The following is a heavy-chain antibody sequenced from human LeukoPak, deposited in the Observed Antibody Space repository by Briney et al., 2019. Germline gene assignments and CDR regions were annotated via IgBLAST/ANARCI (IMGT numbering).Heavy chain of an antibody. CDR2: IYHSGSP. CDR1: GYSISSGYY. Sequence: TSDTLSLTCAVSGYSISSGYYWGWIRQPPGTGLEWIGSIYHSGSPHYNSSLKSRITISVDASKNQVSLKLTSVTAADTAMYYCARQWQSTGFDYWGQRTLVTVSS. J-gene: IGHJ4*02. D-gene: IGHD2-2*01. CDR3: ARQWQSTGFDY. V-gene: IGHV4-38-2*01.